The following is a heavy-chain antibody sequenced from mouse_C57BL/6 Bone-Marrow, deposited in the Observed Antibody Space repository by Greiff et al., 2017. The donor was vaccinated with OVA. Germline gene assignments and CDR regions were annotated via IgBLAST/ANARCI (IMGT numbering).Heavy chain of an antibody. Sequence: QVQLQQSGPELVKPGASVKISCKASGYAFSSSWMNWVKQRPGTGLEWIGRIYPGDGDTNYDGKFKGKATLTADKSSSTAYMQLSSLTSEDSAVFFCARQLRLLTWFAYWGQGTLVTVSA. CDR2: IYPGDGDT. CDR1: GYAFSSSW. V-gene: IGHV1-82*01. J-gene: IGHJ3*01. CDR3: ARQLRLLTWFAY. D-gene: IGHD3-2*02.